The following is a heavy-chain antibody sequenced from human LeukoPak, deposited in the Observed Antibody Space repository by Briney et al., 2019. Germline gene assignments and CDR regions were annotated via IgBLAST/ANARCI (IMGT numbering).Heavy chain of an antibody. CDR3: YFDY. Sequence: GGSLRLSCAASGFTFSTYSMSWVRQAPGKGLEWVSGTYGNGGRTFYADSVKGRFTISRDNSKNTLFLHMDSLRVEDTAVYYCYFDYWGQGTLVTVSS. V-gene: IGHV3-23*01. J-gene: IGHJ4*02. CDR2: TYGNGGRT. CDR1: GFTFSTYS.